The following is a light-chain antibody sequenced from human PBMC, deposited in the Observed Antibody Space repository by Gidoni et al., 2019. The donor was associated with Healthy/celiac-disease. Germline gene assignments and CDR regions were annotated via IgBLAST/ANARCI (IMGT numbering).Light chain of an antibody. J-gene: IGKJ1*01. Sequence: DIVMTQSPHSLAASLGARATINCKSSQSDLYSFNNKNYLAWYQQKPGQPHKLLIHWAATREAGVPDRFSGRGSGTDFTLTISSLQAEYVAVYYCQQYYSTPPTFGQGTKVEIK. CDR3: QQYYSTPPT. CDR2: WAA. CDR1: QSDLYSFNNKNY. V-gene: IGKV4-1*01.